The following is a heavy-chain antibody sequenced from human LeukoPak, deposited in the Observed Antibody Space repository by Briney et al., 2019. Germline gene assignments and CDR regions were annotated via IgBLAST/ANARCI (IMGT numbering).Heavy chain of an antibody. CDR3: ARDPVGAPSNWFDP. D-gene: IGHD1-26*01. J-gene: IGHJ5*02. V-gene: IGHV1-2*02. CDR1: GYTFTGYY. CDR2: INPNSGGT. Sequence: ASVKVSCKASGYTFTGYYMHWVRQAPGQGLEWMGWINPNSGGTNYAQKFQGRVTMTRDTSISTAYMELSRLRSDDTAVCYCARDPVGAPSNWFDPWGQGTLVTVSS.